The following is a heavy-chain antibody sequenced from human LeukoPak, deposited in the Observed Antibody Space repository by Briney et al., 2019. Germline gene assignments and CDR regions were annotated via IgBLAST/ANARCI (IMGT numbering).Heavy chain of an antibody. J-gene: IGHJ6*03. D-gene: IGHD6-13*01. CDR2: IYYSGST. CDR1: GGSISSSSYY. Sequence: KPSETLSLTCTVSGGSISSSSYYWGWIRQPPGKGLEWLGSIYYSGSTYYNPSLKSRLTISVDTSKNQFSLMVKSVTAAGTAVYYCARESRRIAAAGPSYYMDVWGRGTTVTVS. CDR3: ARESRRIAAAGPSYYMDV. V-gene: IGHV4-39*07.